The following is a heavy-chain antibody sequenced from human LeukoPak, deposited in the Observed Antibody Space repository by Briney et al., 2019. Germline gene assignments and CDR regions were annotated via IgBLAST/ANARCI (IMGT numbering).Heavy chain of an antibody. J-gene: IGHJ4*02. V-gene: IGHV3-23*01. D-gene: IGHD6-13*01. CDR2: ISGSGGST. CDR1: GFTFSSYE. CDR3: AKIPGGPSAAGNFDY. Sequence: GGSLRLSCAASGFTFSSYEMNWVRQAPGKGLEWVSAISGSGGSTYYADSVKGRFTISRDNSKNTLYLQMNSLRAEDTAVYYCAKIPGGPSAAGNFDYWGQGTLVTVSS.